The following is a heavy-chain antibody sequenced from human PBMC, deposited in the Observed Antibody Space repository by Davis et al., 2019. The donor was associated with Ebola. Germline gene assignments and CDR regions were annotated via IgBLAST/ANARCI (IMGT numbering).Heavy chain of an antibody. Sequence: GESLKISCAASGFTFSSYSMNWVRQAPGKGLEWVSSISSSSSYIYYADSVKGRFTISRDNAKNSLYLQMNSLRAEDTAVYYCAGDRGSPLRTRGHDYWGQGTLVTVSS. J-gene: IGHJ4*02. CDR2: ISSSSSYI. CDR3: AGDRGSPLRTRGHDY. D-gene: IGHD3-16*01. CDR1: GFTFSSYS. V-gene: IGHV3-21*01.